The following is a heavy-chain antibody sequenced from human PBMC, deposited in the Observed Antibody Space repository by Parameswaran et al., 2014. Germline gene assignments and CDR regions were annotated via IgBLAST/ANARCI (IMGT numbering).Heavy chain of an antibody. CDR3: ARDDTNYYDSSGYYNQTDY. CDR2: ISSSGSTI. Sequence: WIRQPPGKGLEWVSYISSSGSTIYYADSVKGRFTISRDNAKNSLYLQMNSLRAEDTAVYYCARDDTNYYDSSGYYNQTDYWGQGTLVTVSS. J-gene: IGHJ4*02. V-gene: IGHV3-48*03. D-gene: IGHD3-22*01.